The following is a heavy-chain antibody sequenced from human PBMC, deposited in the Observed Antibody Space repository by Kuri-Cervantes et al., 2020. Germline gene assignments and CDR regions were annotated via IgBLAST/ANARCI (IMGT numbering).Heavy chain of an antibody. J-gene: IGHJ4*02. V-gene: IGHV3-66*04. D-gene: IGHD2-2*01. CDR1: GFTVSSNY. CDR3: ARQSSTSAGSFDY. CDR2: IYSGGST. Sequence: GGSLRLSCAASGFTVSSNYMSWVRQAPGKGLEWVSVIYSGGSTYYADSVKGRFTISRDNSKNTLYLQMNSLRAEDTAVYYCARQSSTSAGSFDYWGQGTLVTVSS.